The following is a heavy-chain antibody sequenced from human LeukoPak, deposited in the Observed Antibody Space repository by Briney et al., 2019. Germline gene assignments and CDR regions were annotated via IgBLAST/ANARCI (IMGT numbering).Heavy chain of an antibody. J-gene: IGHJ3*02. CDR2: ISGSGTST. CDR1: GFTFSTYA. V-gene: IGHV3-23*01. CDR3: AKDYGGNSDAFDI. D-gene: IGHD4-23*01. Sequence: PGGSLRLSCAASGFTFSTYAMSWVRQAPGKRLEWVSSISGSGTSTYYADSVKGRFTISRDNSKNTLYLEMNSLRVEDTALYSCAKDYGGNSDAFDIWGQGTVVTVSS.